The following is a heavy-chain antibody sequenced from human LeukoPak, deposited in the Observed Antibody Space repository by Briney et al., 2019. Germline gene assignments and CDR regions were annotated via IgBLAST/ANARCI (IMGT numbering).Heavy chain of an antibody. CDR2: IYYSGST. CDR1: GGSISSSSYY. D-gene: IGHD3-10*01. J-gene: IGHJ6*02. V-gene: IGHV4-39*07. CDR3: ARDRNMVRRHRDYYYYGMDV. Sequence: SETLSLTCTVSGGSISSSSYYWGWIRQPPGKGLEWIGSIYYSGSTYYNPSLKSRVTISVDTSKNQFSLKLSSVTAADTAVYYCARDRNMVRRHRDYYYYGMDVWGQGTTVTVSS.